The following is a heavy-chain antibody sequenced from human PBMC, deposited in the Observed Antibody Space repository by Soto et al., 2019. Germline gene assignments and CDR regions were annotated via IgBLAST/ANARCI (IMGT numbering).Heavy chain of an antibody. D-gene: IGHD3-10*01. CDR3: ARAGTPLDY. J-gene: IGHJ4*02. CDR2: ISAYNGNT. V-gene: IGHV1-18*01. CDR1: GYTFPNFG. Sequence: QVQLVQSGAEVKKPGASVKVSCKTSGYTFPNFGLSWVRQAPGQGVGWMGWISAYNGNTNYAQNFQGRVTMTTYTCTSTAYMELSILRCVDTAVCYCARAGTPLDYWGQGTLVTVSS.